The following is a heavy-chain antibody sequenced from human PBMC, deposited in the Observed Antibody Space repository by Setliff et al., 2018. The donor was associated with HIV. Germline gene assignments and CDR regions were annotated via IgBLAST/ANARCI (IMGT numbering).Heavy chain of an antibody. J-gene: IGHJ3*02. CDR2: INPTGGST. CDR1: GYSFTNHY. V-gene: IGHV1-46*01. CDR3: ASGREQGLRHAFDI. Sequence: GASVKVSCKPSGYSFTNHYMHWVRQAPGQGLEWMGVINPTGGSTRNTQKFQGRVAMTRDTSTGTVYMELSSLRSEDTAVYYCASGREQGLRHAFDIWGQGAMVTVSS. D-gene: IGHD4-17*01.